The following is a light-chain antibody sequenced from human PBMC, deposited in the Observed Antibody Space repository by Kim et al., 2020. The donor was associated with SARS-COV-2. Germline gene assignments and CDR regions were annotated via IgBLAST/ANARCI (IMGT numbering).Light chain of an antibody. CDR3: QQYGSSPYT. CDR2: GAS. V-gene: IGKV3-20*01. CDR1: QSVSRRS. J-gene: IGKJ2*01. Sequence: FAPGESAPLSRRATQSVSRRSLAWYQQKPGQAPRLLIYGASSSATGIPDRFSGSGSGTDFSLTISRLEPEDFAVYYCQQYGSSPYTLGQGTKLEI.